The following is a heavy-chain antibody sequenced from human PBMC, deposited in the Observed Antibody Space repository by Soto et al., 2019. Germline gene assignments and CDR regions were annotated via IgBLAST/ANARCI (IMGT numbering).Heavy chain of an antibody. CDR2: IYYSGST. D-gene: IGHD5-18*01. Sequence: SETLSLTCTVSGGSISSSSYYWGWIRQPPGKGLEWIGSIYYSGSTYYNPSLKSRVTISVDTSKNQFSLKLSSVTAADTAVYYCARTWAGGYSYGRYYMDVWGKGTTVTVSS. J-gene: IGHJ6*03. CDR3: ARTWAGGYSYGRYYMDV. CDR1: GGSISSSSYY. V-gene: IGHV4-39*01.